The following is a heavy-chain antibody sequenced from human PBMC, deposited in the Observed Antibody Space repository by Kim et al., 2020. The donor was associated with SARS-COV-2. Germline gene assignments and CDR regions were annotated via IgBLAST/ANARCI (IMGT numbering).Heavy chain of an antibody. J-gene: IGHJ6*02. CDR3: ARIPIRGSITGVYYYYYYGMDV. V-gene: IGHV4-61*01. D-gene: IGHD1-20*01. CDR1: GGSVSSGSYY. Sequence: SETLSLTCTVSGGSVSSGSYYWSWIRQPPGKGLEWIGYIYYSGSTNYNPSLKSRVTISVDTSKNQFSLKLSSVTAADTAVYYCARIPIRGSITGVYYYYYYGMDVWGQGTTVTVSS. CDR2: IYYSGST.